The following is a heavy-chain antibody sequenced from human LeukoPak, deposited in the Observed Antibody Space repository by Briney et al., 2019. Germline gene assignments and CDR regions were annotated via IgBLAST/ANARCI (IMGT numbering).Heavy chain of an antibody. CDR1: GYSFTSYW. CDR2: IYPGDSDT. V-gene: IGHV5-51*01. CDR3: ASSYYDSSGYYSDFDY. J-gene: IGHJ4*02. Sequence: GESLKISCKGSGYSFTSYWIGWVRQMPGKGLEWMGIIYPGDSDTRYSPSFQGQVTISADKSISTAYLQWSSLKASDTAMYYCASSYYDSSGYYSDFDYWGQGTLVIVSS. D-gene: IGHD3-22*01.